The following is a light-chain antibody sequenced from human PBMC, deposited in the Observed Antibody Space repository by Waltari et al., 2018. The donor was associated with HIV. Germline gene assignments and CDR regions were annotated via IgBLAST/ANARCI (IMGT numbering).Light chain of an antibody. Sequence: EIVLTQSPATLSVSPGERATLSCRASQSVSSNLAWYQQKPGQAPRLLIYSASTRTTGIHARFSGSGSGTEFTLTISSLQSEDFAVYYCQQYNDWPRGPFGQGTRLEIK. V-gene: IGKV3-15*01. CDR2: SAS. CDR1: QSVSSN. J-gene: IGKJ2*01. CDR3: QQYNDWPRGP.